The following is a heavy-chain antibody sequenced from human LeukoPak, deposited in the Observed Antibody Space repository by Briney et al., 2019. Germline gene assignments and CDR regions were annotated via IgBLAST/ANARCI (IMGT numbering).Heavy chain of an antibody. CDR2: IYYSGST. CDR1: GGSISSSSYY. V-gene: IGHV4-39*07. Sequence: SETLSLTCTVSGGSISSSSYYWGWIRQPPGKGLEWIGSIYYSGSTNYNPSLKSRVTISVDTSKNQFSLKLSSVTAADTAVYYYARDLGPTYYYDSSGPVWGQGTLVTVSS. J-gene: IGHJ4*02. CDR3: ARDLGPTYYYDSSGPV. D-gene: IGHD3-22*01.